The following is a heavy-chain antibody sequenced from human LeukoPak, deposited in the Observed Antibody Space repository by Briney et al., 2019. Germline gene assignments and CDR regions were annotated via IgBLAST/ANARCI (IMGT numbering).Heavy chain of an antibody. Sequence: ASVKLSCKASGGTFSSYAISWVRHAPGQGLEWMGGIIPIFGTANYAQKFQGRVTITADESTSTAYMELSSLRSEDTAVYYCARDLGYCSGGSCYSGDSFDYWGQGTLVTVSS. CDR2: IIPIFGTA. V-gene: IGHV1-69*01. CDR1: GGTFSSYA. J-gene: IGHJ4*02. CDR3: ARDLGYCSGGSCYSGDSFDY. D-gene: IGHD2-15*01.